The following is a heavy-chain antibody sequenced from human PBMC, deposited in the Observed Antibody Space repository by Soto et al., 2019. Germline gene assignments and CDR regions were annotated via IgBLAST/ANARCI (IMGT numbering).Heavy chain of an antibody. D-gene: IGHD2-21*02. CDR2: IYYSGST. V-gene: IGHV4-30-4*01. J-gene: IGHJ4*02. CDR3: ARQRTSVVTQAYFDV. CDR1: GGSISSGDYY. Sequence: PSETLSLTCTVFGGSISSGDYYWSWIRQPPGKGLEWIGFIYYSGSTYYNPSLKSRLTISVDTSKDQFSLKLKSVTAADTALYFCARQRTSVVTQAYFDVWGPGSLVTVSS.